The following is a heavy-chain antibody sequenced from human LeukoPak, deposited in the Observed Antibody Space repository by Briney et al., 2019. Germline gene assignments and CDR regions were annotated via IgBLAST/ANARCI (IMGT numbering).Heavy chain of an antibody. J-gene: IGHJ4*02. Sequence: ASVKVSCKASGYTFTSYDINWVRQATGQGLEWRGWMNPNSVNTGYAQKFQGRVTITRTTSISTAYMELSSLRSEDTAVYYCARGRHDYLVDYWGQGNLVTVSS. CDR3: ARGRHDYLVDY. V-gene: IGHV1-8*01. CDR2: MNPNSVNT. CDR1: GYTFTSYD. D-gene: IGHD4-11*01.